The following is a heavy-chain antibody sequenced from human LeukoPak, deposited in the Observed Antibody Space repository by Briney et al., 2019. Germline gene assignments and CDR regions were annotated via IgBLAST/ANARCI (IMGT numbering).Heavy chain of an antibody. D-gene: IGHD5-18*01. CDR3: ARRGYSYGPSPYYFDY. CDR2: IYYSGST. Sequence: PSETLSLTCTVSGGSISSYYWSWIRQPPGKGLEWIGYIYYSGSTNYNPSLKSRVTISVDTSKNQFSLKLSSVTAADTAVYYCARRGYSYGPSPYYFDYWGQGTLVTVSS. CDR1: GGSISSYY. J-gene: IGHJ4*02. V-gene: IGHV4-59*08.